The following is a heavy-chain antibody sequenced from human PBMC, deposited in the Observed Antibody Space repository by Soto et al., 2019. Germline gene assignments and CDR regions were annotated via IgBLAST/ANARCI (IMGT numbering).Heavy chain of an antibody. CDR2: ISHSGSGT. CDR1: GGSFSGNY. J-gene: IGHJ4*02. V-gene: IGHV4-34*01. D-gene: IGHD2-15*01. Sequence: QVQLQQWGAGLLKPSETLSLTCTVYGGSFSGNYWSWIRQPPGMGLEWIGEISHSGSGTNYNPSLNCRVTISVDTSKNQFSLKLSSVTAADTAMYYCASGHLPGGNTFYYDYWGQGTLVTVSS. CDR3: ASGHLPGGNTFYYDY.